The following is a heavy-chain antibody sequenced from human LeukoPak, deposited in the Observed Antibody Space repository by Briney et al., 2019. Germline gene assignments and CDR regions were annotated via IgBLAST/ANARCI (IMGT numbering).Heavy chain of an antibody. Sequence: GGSLRLSCAASGFTFSSYVMSWVRQAPGKGLEWVSAITGSGDSTYYADSVKGRFTISRDNSKNTLYLQMNSLRAEDTALYYCAKSPRAVVISPDYWGQGTLVTVSS. V-gene: IGHV3-23*01. J-gene: IGHJ4*02. D-gene: IGHD4-23*01. CDR2: ITGSGDST. CDR3: AKSPRAVVISPDY. CDR1: GFTFSSYV.